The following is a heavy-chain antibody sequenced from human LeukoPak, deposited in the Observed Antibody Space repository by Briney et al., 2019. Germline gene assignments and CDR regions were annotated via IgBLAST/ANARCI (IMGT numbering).Heavy chain of an antibody. CDR1: GYTFNGYY. CDR3: ARVGATGTTSPFDY. CDR2: INTNSGGT. Sequence: ASVKVSCKASGYTFNGYYLQLVRQAPGQRLEWIGWINTNSGGTDYAQKFQGRVTMTRDTSISTAYMELSRLRSDDTAVYYCARVGATGTTSPFDYWGQGTLVTVSS. D-gene: IGHD1-1*01. V-gene: IGHV1-2*02. J-gene: IGHJ4*02.